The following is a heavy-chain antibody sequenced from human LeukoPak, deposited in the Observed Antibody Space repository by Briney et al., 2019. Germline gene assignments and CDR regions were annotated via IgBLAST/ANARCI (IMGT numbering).Heavy chain of an antibody. CDR1: GFTLTNHD. V-gene: IGHV3-13*01. J-gene: IGHJ3*02. CDR2: IGAAGDT. D-gene: IGHD6-19*01. Sequence: PGGSLRLSCVGSGFTLTNHDMHWVRQAAGKGLEGISVIGAAGDTYYSDSVEGRFTISREDAKNSLYLQMNSLRVGDTAVYYCARVRPASGWHHDAFDIWGQRTDVIVSS. CDR3: ARVRPASGWHHDAFDI.